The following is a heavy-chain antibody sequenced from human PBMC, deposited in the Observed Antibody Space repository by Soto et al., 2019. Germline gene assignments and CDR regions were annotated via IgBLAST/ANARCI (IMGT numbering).Heavy chain of an antibody. CDR1: GGSINSDDHY. CDR3: ARRRRGGYWFAP. V-gene: IGHV4-30-4*01. Sequence: SETLSLTCSISGGSINSDDHYRTWIRQPPGKGLEWIGSIYKSGTTNYNPSLKGRITVSIDTSKNQFSLNLASVTAADTALYYCARRRRGGYWFAPWGQGTPVTVSS. CDR2: IYKSGTT. J-gene: IGHJ5*02.